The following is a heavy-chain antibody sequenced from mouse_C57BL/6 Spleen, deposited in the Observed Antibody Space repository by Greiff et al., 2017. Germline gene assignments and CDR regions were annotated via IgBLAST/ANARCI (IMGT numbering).Heavy chain of an antibody. CDR1: GFTFSDYY. CDR3: ARDWAFDY. D-gene: IGHD4-1*01. CDR2: INYDGSST. J-gene: IGHJ2*01. Sequence: EVKLMESEGGLVQPGSSMKLSCTASGFTFSDYYMAWVRQVPEKGLEWVANINYDGSSTYYLDSLKGRFIISRDNAKNILYLQMSSLKSEDTATYYCARDWAFDYWGKGTTLTVST. V-gene: IGHV5-16*01.